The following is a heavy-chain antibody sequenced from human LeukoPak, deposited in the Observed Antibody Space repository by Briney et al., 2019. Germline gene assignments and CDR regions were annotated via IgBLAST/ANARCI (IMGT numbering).Heavy chain of an antibody. V-gene: IGHV3-48*03. CDR1: GFTFSSYE. J-gene: IGHJ3*02. CDR2: ISSSGSTI. Sequence: PGGSLRLSCAASGFTFSSYEMNSVRQAPGKGLEWVSYISSSGSTIYYADSVKGRFTISRDNAKNSLYLQMNSLRAEDTAVYYCARAPPFDAFDIWGQGTMVTVSS. CDR3: ARAPPFDAFDI.